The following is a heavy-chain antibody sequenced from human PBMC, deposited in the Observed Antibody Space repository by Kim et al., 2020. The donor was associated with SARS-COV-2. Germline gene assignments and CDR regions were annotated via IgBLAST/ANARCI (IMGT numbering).Heavy chain of an antibody. CDR1: GFTFSSYS. V-gene: IGHV3-21*01. Sequence: GGSLRLSCAASGFTFSSYSMNWVRQAPGKGLEWVSSISSTGTNIFYGDSVKGRFTISRDNARNSLFLQMNSLRAEDAAVYFCARDGYGSRARGAKNYSSYYYMDVWGKGTSVTVSS. CDR2: ISSTGTNI. CDR3: ARDGYGSRARGAKNYSSYYYMDV. J-gene: IGHJ6*03. D-gene: IGHD3-10*01.